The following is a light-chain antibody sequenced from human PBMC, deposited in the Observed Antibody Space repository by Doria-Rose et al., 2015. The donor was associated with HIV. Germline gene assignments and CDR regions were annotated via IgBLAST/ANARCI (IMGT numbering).Light chain of an antibody. CDR3: AAWDDSLNGVV. Sequence: QSVLTQPPSASGTPGQRVTISCSGSYSNIGSNTVNWYHQLPGTAPKLLIYGSRQRPSGIPDRFSGSKSGTSAPLAISGLQFDDEADYYRAAWDDSLNGVVFGGGTKLTVL. CDR2: GSR. J-gene: IGLJ2*01. CDR1: YSNIGSNT. V-gene: IGLV1-44*01.